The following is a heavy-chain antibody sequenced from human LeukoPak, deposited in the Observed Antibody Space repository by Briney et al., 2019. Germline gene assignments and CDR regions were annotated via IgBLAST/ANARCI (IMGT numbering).Heavy chain of an antibody. D-gene: IGHD1-26*01. Sequence: SETLSLTCTVSGGSISSYYWSWIRHPPGNGLEWIGYIYYSGSTNYNASLKSRLTISVDTSKNKFTLKLSSVTAADTAVYYCARSGSYSYFDYWGQGTLVTVSS. CDR3: ARSGSYSYFDY. J-gene: IGHJ4*02. CDR2: IYYSGST. CDR1: GGSISSYY. V-gene: IGHV4-59*01.